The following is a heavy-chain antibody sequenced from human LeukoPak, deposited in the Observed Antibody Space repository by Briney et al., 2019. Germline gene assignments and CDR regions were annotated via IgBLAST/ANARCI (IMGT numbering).Heavy chain of an antibody. CDR3: ARSYYDFWSGHYTGSPFDY. J-gene: IGHJ4*02. CDR2: INHSGST. V-gene: IGHV4-34*01. Sequence: SETLSLTCAVYGGSFSGYYWSWIRQPPGKGLEWIGEINHSGSTNYNPSLKSRVTISVDTSKNQFSLKLSSVTAADTAVYYCARSYYDFWSGHYTGSPFDYWGQGTLVTVSS. D-gene: IGHD3-3*01. CDR1: GGSFSGYY.